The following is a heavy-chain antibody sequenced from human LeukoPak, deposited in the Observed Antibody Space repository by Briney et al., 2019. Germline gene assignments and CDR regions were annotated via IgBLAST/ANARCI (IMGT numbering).Heavy chain of an antibody. CDR3: ARLVAGTAEYFQH. J-gene: IGHJ1*01. D-gene: IGHD6-19*01. CDR2: IYYSGST. Sequence: SETLSLTCTVSGGSISSSSYYWGWIRQPPGKGLEWIGSIYYSGSTYYNPSLKCRVTISVDTSKNQFSLKLSSVTAADTAVYYCARLVAGTAEYFQHWGQGTLVTVSS. CDR1: GGSISSSSYY. V-gene: IGHV4-39*01.